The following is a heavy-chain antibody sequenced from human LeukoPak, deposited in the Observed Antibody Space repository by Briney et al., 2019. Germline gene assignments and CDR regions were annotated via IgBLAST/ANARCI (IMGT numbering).Heavy chain of an antibody. J-gene: IGHJ6*03. D-gene: IGHD6-13*01. Sequence: GASVKVSCKASGYTFTNYGISWVRQAPGQGLEWMGWISVYNDNTNYAQKLQGRVTMPTDTSTSTVYMELRSLRSDDTAVYYCAKAAVDYYYYMDVWGKGTTVTVSS. V-gene: IGHV1-18*01. CDR1: GYTFTNYG. CDR3: AKAAVDYYYYMDV. CDR2: ISVYNDNT.